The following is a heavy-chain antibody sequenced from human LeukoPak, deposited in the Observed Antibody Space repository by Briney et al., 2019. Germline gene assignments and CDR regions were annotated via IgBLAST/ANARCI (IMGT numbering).Heavy chain of an antibody. D-gene: IGHD3-22*01. Sequence: SETLSLTCTVSNSSISSNSFWGWIRQPPGKGLEWIGYIYYSGSTNYNPSLKSRVTISVDTSKNQFSLKLSSVTAADTAVYYCARGFAQSSGYYLRGVWFDPWGQGTLVTVSS. CDR2: IYYSGST. J-gene: IGHJ5*02. CDR3: ARGFAQSSGYYLRGVWFDP. CDR1: NSSISSNSF. V-gene: IGHV4-61*05.